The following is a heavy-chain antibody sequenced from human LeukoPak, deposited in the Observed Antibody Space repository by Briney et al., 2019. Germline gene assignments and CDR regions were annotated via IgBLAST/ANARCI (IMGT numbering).Heavy chain of an antibody. CDR1: GFTFSSYG. CDR3: ARDRSYDFWSGYSTPDY. CDR2: ICYDGSNK. D-gene: IGHD3-3*01. Sequence: GGSLRLSCAASGFTFSSYGMHWVRQAPGKGLEWVAVICYDGSNKYYADSVKGRFTISRDNSKNTLDLQMNSLRAEGTAVYYCARDRSYDFWSGYSTPDYWGQGTLVTVSS. J-gene: IGHJ4*02. V-gene: IGHV3-33*01.